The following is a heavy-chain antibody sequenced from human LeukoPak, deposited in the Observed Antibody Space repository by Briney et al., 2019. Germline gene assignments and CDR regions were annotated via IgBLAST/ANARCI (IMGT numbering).Heavy chain of an antibody. Sequence: ASVKVSCKASGYTFTSYDINWVRQATGQGLEWMGWMNPNSGNTGYAQKFQGRVTITRNTSISTAYMELSSLRSEDTAVYYCARDRMDSSGWYAHYWGQGTLVTVSS. CDR2: MNPNSGNT. CDR1: GYTFTSYD. V-gene: IGHV1-8*03. D-gene: IGHD6-19*01. CDR3: ARDRMDSSGWYAHY. J-gene: IGHJ4*02.